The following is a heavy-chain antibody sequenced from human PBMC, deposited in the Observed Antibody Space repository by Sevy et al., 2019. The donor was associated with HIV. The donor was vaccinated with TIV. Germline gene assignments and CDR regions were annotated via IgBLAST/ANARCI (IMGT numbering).Heavy chain of an antibody. V-gene: IGHV3-23*01. CDR1: GFTFSSYA. J-gene: IGHJ4*02. CDR3: AKDGSVSGVYYFDY. CDR2: ISGSGGNT. Sequence: GGSLRLSCAASGFTFSSYAMTWVRQAPGKGLEWVSVISGSGGNTYYADSVKGRFTISRDISKNTLYVQMNSLRAEDSAVYYCAKDGSVSGVYYFDYSGQGTLVTVSS. D-gene: IGHD6-19*01.